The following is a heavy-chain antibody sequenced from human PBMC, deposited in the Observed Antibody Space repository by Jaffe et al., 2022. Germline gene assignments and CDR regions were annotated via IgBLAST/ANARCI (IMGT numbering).Heavy chain of an antibody. V-gene: IGHV3-23*01. CDR1: GFTFSNYA. D-gene: IGHD2-2*01. Sequence: EVQLLESGGGLVQPGGSLRLSCAASGFTFSNYAMSWVRQAPGKGLEWVSAISGTGGSTHYADSVKGRFTVSRDNSKNTLYLHMDSLTAEDTAAYYCAKDSACDTTNCYRYFHLWGQGTLVTVSS. J-gene: IGHJ1*01. CDR3: AKDSACDTTNCYRYFHL. CDR2: ISGTGGST.